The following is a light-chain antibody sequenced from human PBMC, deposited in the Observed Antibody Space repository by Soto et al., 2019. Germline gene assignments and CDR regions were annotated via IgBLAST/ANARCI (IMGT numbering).Light chain of an antibody. CDR1: QSISNH. J-gene: IGKJ1*01. CDR3: QKSYSRPPT. Sequence: DLTMPYVPSSVSASLGETVIVTGRASQSISNHLNWYKQKQGKAPKILIFAESSLQSGVHERFSGSRSGQDFTLTISSLQPEDFATYYCQKSYSRPPTCGQGTTGDIK. V-gene: IGKV1-39*01. CDR2: AES.